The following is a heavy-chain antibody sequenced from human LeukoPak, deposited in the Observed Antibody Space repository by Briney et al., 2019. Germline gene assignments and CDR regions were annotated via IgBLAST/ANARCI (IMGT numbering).Heavy chain of an antibody. Sequence: ASVKVSCKASGYTFTSYSISWVRQAPGQGLEWMGWISAYNGNTNYAQKLQGRVTMTTDTSTSTAYMGVRSLRSDDTAVYYCARGSATVTTEAWDYWGQGTLVTVSS. V-gene: IGHV1-18*01. CDR2: ISAYNGNT. J-gene: IGHJ4*02. D-gene: IGHD4-17*01. CDR3: ARGSATVTTEAWDY. CDR1: GYTFTSYS.